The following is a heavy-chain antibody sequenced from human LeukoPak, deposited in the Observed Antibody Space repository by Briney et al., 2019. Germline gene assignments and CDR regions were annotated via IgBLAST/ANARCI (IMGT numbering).Heavy chain of an antibody. V-gene: IGHV3-64D*06. CDR1: GFTFSSFA. CDR3: VKSPGSGWPV. J-gene: IGHJ4*02. D-gene: IGHD6-19*01. Sequence: GVSLRLSCAASGFTFSSFAMHWVRQAPGKGLEYLSAIYSDGSRTYYADSVKGRFTISRDNSKNTLYFEMSSLRVEDTAVYYCVKSPGSGWPVWGQGTLLTVSS. CDR2: IYSDGSRT.